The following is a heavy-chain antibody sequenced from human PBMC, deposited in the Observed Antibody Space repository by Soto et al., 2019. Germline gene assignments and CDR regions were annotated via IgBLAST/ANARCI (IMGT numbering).Heavy chain of an antibody. CDR3: TTGADYYYYYYGMDV. CDR2: IKSKTDGGTT. D-gene: IGHD2-21*02. Sequence: EVQLVESGGGLVKPGGSLRLSCAASGFTFSNAWMSWVRQAPGKGLEWVGRIKSKTDGGTTDYAAPVKGRFTISRDDSKNTLYLQMNSLKTEDTAVYYCTTGADYYYYYYGMDVWGQGTTVTVSS. J-gene: IGHJ6*02. CDR1: GFTFSNAW. V-gene: IGHV3-15*01.